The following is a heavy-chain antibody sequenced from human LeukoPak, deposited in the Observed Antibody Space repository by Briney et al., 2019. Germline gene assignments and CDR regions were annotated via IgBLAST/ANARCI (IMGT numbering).Heavy chain of an antibody. CDR3: ASYDIYPPHRFDP. Sequence: ASVKVSCKASGGTFSSYAISWVRQAPGQGLEWMGGIIPIFGTANYAQKFQGRVTITADESTSTAYMELSSLRSEDTAVHYCASYDIYPPHRFDPWGQGTLVTVSS. J-gene: IGHJ5*02. CDR2: IIPIFGTA. D-gene: IGHD3-9*01. V-gene: IGHV1-69*13. CDR1: GGTFSSYA.